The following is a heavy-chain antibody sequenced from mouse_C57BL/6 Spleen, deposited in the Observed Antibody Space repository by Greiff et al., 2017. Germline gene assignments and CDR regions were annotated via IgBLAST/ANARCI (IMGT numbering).Heavy chain of an antibody. D-gene: IGHD2-5*01. CDR1: GYTFTDYE. CDR2: IDPETGGT. J-gene: IGHJ4*01. Sequence: VQLQESGAELVRPGASVTLSCKASGYTFTDYEMHWVKQTPVHGLEWIGAIDPETGGTAYNQKFKGKAILTADKSSSTAYMGLRSLTSEDSAVYYCTRSGYSKDSMDYWGQGTSVTVSS. V-gene: IGHV1-15*01. CDR3: TRSGYSKDSMDY.